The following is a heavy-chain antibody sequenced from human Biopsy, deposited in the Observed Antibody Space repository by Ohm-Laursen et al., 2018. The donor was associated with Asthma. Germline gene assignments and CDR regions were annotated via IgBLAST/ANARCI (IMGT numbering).Heavy chain of an antibody. Sequence: SLRLSCAAPGFAVSSDHMFWVRQAPGKGLEWVSVIYSGGTSHTADSVRGRFPISRDYSKNTLYLQMHSLRAEDTAVYYCARGDSSNWSHYYFDYWGQGTLVTVSS. V-gene: IGHV3-53*01. CDR3: ARGDSSNWSHYYFDY. D-gene: IGHD3-22*01. CDR2: IYSGGTS. J-gene: IGHJ4*02. CDR1: GFAVSSDH.